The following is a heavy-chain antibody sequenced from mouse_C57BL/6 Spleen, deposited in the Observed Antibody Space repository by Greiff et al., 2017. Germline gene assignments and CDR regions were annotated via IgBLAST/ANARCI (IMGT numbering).Heavy chain of an antibody. CDR1: GYTFTSYW. Sequence: VQLQQSGAELAKPGASVKLSCKASGYTFTSYWMNWVKQRPGQGLEWIGNINPSSGYTKYNQKFKDKATLTADKSSSTAYRQLSSLTYEDSAVYYGARSRDSRYFDVWGTGATVTASS. CDR3: ARSRDSRYFDV. J-gene: IGHJ1*03. CDR2: INPSSGYT. V-gene: IGHV1-7*01.